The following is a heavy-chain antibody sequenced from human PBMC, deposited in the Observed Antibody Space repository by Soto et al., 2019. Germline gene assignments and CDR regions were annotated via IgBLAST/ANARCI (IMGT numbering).Heavy chain of an antibody. D-gene: IGHD5-12*01. CDR2: IYYSGST. V-gene: IGHV4-59*01. CDR1: GGSISSYY. Sequence: SETLSLTCTVSGGSISSYYWSWIRQPPGKGLEWIGYIYYSGSTNYNPSLKSRVTISVDTSKNQFSLKLSSVTAADTAVYYCARVNGYSGYDPRFDPWGQGTLVTVSS. CDR3: ARVNGYSGYDPRFDP. J-gene: IGHJ5*02.